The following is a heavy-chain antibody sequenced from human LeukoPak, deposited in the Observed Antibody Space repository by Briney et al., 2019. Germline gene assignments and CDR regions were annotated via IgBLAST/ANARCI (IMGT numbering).Heavy chain of an antibody. Sequence: GGSLRLSCVASGFTFSNYYMHWVRQAPGKGLGWVAIISDDGERKFYADSVRGRITISRDKSKNTLFLQMNSLRADDTAVYFCAKDLSGHWCIDYWGQGTLVTVSS. V-gene: IGHV3-30*18. CDR2: ISDDGERK. CDR3: AKDLSGHWCIDY. D-gene: IGHD4/OR15-4a*01. CDR1: GFTFSNYY. J-gene: IGHJ4*02.